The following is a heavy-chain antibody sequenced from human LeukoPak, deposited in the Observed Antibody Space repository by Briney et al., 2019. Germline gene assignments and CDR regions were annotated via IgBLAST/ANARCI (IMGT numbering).Heavy chain of an antibody. CDR2: ISYDGSNK. Sequence: PGGSLRLSCAASGFAFSSYAMHWVRQAPGKGLEWVAVISYDGSNKYYADSVKGRFTISRDNSKNTLYLQMNSLRAEDTAVYYCARYGNGAWLGHYAFDMWGQGTMVTVSS. J-gene: IGHJ3*02. CDR1: GFAFSSYA. CDR3: ARYGNGAWLGHYAFDM. V-gene: IGHV3-30-3*01. D-gene: IGHD6-19*01.